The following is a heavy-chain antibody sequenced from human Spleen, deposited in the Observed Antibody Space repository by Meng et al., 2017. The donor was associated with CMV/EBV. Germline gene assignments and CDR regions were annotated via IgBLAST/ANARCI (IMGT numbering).Heavy chain of an antibody. CDR2: IIPIFGTA. J-gene: IGHJ4*02. V-gene: IGHV1-69*05. Sequence: SVKVSCKASGGTFSSYAISWVRQAPGQGLEWIGGIIPIFGTANYAQKFQGRVTITTDESTSTAYMELSSLRSEDTAAYYCARDSSSSGMPLDYWGQGTLVTVSS. CDR3: ARDSSSSGMPLDY. D-gene: IGHD6-6*01. CDR1: GGTFSSYA.